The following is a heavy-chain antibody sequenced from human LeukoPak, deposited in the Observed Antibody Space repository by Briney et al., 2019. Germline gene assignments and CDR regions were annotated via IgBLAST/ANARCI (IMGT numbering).Heavy chain of an antibody. CDR2: IYSSGSA. D-gene: IGHD3-10*01. Sequence: NPSETLSLTCTVSGGSISSGTYYWSWIRQPAGKGLEWIGRIYSSGSANYNPSLKSRVTISVDTSKNQFSLKLSPVTAADTAVYYCAGNYYGSGSYYSEDRYWGQGTLVTVSS. CDR3: AGNYYGSGSYYSEDRY. CDR1: GGSISSGTYY. V-gene: IGHV4-61*02. J-gene: IGHJ4*02.